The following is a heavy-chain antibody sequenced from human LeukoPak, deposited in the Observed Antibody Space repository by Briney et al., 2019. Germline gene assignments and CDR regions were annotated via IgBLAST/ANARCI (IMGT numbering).Heavy chain of an antibody. CDR2: IYYSGST. CDR3: ARDFSSTWYYFDY. D-gene: IGHD6-13*01. J-gene: IGHJ4*02. V-gene: IGHV4-59*01. Sequence: SETLSLTCTVSGGSISSYYWSWIRQPPGKGLEWVGYIYYSGSTNYNPSLKSRVTISVDTPKNQFSLKLSSVTAADTAVYYCARDFSSTWYYFDYWGQGTLVTVSS. CDR1: GGSISSYY.